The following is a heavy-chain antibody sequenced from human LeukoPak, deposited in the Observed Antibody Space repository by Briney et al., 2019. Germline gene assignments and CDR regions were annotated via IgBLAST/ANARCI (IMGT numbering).Heavy chain of an antibody. D-gene: IGHD1-14*01. CDR1: GGSFSDSY. CDR2: IHHSGTT. Sequence: SETLSLTCAVYGGSFSDSYWTWIRQRPGKGLEWIGEIHHSGTTNLNPSLQSRVSISVDTAKNQFFLRVASMTAADTALYYCARGRKVSGVRRINWARHENYFFYYIDVWGKGTSVSVSS. CDR3: ARGRKVSGVRRINWARHENYFFYYIDV. V-gene: IGHV4-34*01. J-gene: IGHJ6*03.